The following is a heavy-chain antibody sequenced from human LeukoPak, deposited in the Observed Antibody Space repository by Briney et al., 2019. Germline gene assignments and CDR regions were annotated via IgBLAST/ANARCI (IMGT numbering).Heavy chain of an antibody. D-gene: IGHD6-13*01. CDR2: IYTSGST. Sequence: PSETLSLTCTVSGGSISSYYWSWIRQPAGKGLKWIGRIYTSGSTNYNPSLESRVTMSVDTSRNQFSLKLSSVTAADTAVYYCARGAESPRRRYSSSWYLGYGMDVWGQGTTVTVSS. J-gene: IGHJ6*02. CDR3: ARGAESPRRRYSSSWYLGYGMDV. V-gene: IGHV4-4*07. CDR1: GGSISSYY.